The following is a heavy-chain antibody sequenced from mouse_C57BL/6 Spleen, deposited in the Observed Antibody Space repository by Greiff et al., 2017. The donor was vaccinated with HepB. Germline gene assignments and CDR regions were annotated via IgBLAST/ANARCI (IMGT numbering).Heavy chain of an antibody. CDR1: GFNIKNTY. CDR2: IDPANGNT. CDR3: ARDPHAYYGKANWYFDV. V-gene: IGHV14-3*01. Sequence: VQLQQSVAELVRPGASVKLSCTASGFNIKNTYMHWVKQRPEQGLEWIGRIDPANGNTKYAPKFQGKATITADTYSNTAYLQLSSLTSEDTDIYYCARDPHAYYGKANWYFDVWGTGTTVTVSS. J-gene: IGHJ1*03. D-gene: IGHD2-10*01.